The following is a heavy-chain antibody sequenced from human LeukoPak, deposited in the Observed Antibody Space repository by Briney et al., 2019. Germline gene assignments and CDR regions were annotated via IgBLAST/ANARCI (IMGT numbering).Heavy chain of an antibody. CDR3: ATGSYDSSGYYIQGSF. D-gene: IGHD3-22*01. CDR2: FDPEDGET. CDR1: GYTRTELS. J-gene: IGHJ4*02. V-gene: IGHV1-24*01. Sequence: ASVKVSCKVSGYTRTELSMHWVRQAPGKGLEWMGGFDPEDGETIYAQKFQGRVTMTEDTSTDTAYMELSSLRSEDTAVYYCATGSYDSSGYYIQGSFWGQGTLVTVSS.